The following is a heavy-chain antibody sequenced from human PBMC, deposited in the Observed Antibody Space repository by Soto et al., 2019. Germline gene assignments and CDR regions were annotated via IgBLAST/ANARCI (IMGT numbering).Heavy chain of an antibody. Sequence: SLTCTVSGGSISSYYWSWIRQPPGKGLEWIGYIYYSGSTNYNPSLKSRVTISVDTTKNQFSLKLSSVTAADTAVYYCARLRYSSSSFRFDPWGQGTLVTVSS. CDR1: GGSISSYY. CDR3: ARLRYSSSSFRFDP. J-gene: IGHJ5*02. CDR2: IYYSGST. V-gene: IGHV4-59*08. D-gene: IGHD6-6*01.